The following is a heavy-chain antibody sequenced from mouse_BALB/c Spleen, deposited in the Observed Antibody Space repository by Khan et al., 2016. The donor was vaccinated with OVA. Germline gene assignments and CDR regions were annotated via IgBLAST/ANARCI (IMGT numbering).Heavy chain of an antibody. CDR1: GYTFTDYN. V-gene: IGHV1-18*01. D-gene: IGHD2-14*01. Sequence: VQLKQSGPELVKPGASVKIPCKASGYTFTDYNMDWVKQTHGKSLEWVGDINPNNGGTIYNQKFKGKATLTVDKSYSTAYMELRSLTSEDTAVYYCTRGGYGGVAYWGQGTLVTVSA. CDR3: TRGGYGGVAY. CDR2: INPNNGGT. J-gene: IGHJ3*01.